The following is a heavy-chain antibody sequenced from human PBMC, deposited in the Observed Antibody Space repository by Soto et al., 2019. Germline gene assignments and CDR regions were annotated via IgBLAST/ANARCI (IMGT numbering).Heavy chain of an antibody. J-gene: IGHJ4*02. CDR2: IYYSGST. V-gene: IGHV4-31*01. CDR1: GGSISSGGYY. CDR3: ARGVIH. D-gene: IGHD2-21*01. Sequence: QVQLQESGPGLVKPSQTLSLTCTVSGGSISSGGYYWSWIRQHPGKGLEWIGYIYYSGSTYYNPXPXSXXTISVDTSQNQFSLKLTSVTAAVTAVYYGARGVIHWGQGTRVTVSS.